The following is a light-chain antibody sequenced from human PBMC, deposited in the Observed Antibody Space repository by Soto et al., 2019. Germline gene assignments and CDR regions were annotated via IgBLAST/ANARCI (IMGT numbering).Light chain of an antibody. CDR1: SSDVGGYNY. J-gene: IGLJ2*01. CDR3: CSYAGSYTVV. CDR2: DVS. Sequence: QSALTQPRSVSGSPGQSVTISCTGTSSDVGGYNYVSWYQQHPGKAPKLMISDVSKRPSGVPDRFSGSKSGNAASLTISELQAEDEADYYCCSYAGSYTVVFGGGTQLTVL. V-gene: IGLV2-11*01.